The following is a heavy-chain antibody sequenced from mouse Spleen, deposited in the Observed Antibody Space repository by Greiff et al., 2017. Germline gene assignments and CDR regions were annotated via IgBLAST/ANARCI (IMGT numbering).Heavy chain of an antibody. V-gene: IGHV1-15*01. CDR1: GYTFTDYE. CDR2: IDPETGGT. Sequence: VQLQQSGAELVRPGASVTLSCKASGYTFTDYEMHWVKQTPVHGLEWIGAIDPETGGTAYNQKFKGKAILTADKSSSTAYMELRSLTSEDSAVYYCTEYGNYDWYFDVWGAGTTVTVSS. CDR3: TEYGNYDWYFDV. J-gene: IGHJ1*01. D-gene: IGHD2-10*02.